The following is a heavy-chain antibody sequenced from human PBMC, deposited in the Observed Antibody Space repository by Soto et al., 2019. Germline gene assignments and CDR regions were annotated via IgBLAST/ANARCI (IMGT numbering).Heavy chain of an antibody. D-gene: IGHD3-22*01. V-gene: IGHV3-21*01. CDR3: ARAGYYYDSSGYGGMDV. J-gene: IGHJ6*02. Sequence: GGSLRLSCAASGFTFSSYSMNWVRQAPGKGLEWVSSISSSSSYIYYADSVKGRFTISRDNAKNSLYLQMNSLRAEDTAVYYCARAGYYYDSSGYGGMDVWGQGTTVTVSS. CDR2: ISSSSSYI. CDR1: GFTFSSYS.